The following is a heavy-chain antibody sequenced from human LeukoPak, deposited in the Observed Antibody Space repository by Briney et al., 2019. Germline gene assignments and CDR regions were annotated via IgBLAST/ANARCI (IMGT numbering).Heavy chain of an antibody. D-gene: IGHD1-1*01. V-gene: IGHV3-23*01. Sequence: PSETLSLTCAVYGGSFSGYYWSWVRQAPGKGLEWVSAISGSGGSTYYADSVKGRFTISRDNSKNTLYLQMNSLRAEDTAVYYCALGKQDENWGQGTLVTVSS. CDR2: ISGSGGST. CDR3: ALGKQDEN. J-gene: IGHJ4*02. CDR1: GGSFSGYY.